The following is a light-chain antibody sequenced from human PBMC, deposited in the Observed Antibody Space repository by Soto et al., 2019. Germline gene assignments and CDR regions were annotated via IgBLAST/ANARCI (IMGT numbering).Light chain of an antibody. CDR3: SAFTTDNFVI. CDR2: DVS. J-gene: IGLJ2*01. V-gene: IGLV2-14*03. Sequence: QSLLTQPASVSGSPGQSITISCTGTSSDVGNSIYVSWYQHHPGKAPKLVIYDVSDRPSGISDRFSASKSGNTASLTISGLQADDEADYYCSAFTTDNFVIFGGGTQLTVL. CDR1: SSDVGNSIY.